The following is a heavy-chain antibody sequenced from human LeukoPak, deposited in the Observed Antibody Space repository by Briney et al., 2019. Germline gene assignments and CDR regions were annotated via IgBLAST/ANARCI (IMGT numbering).Heavy chain of an antibody. CDR2: IYYSGST. V-gene: IGHV4-31*03. CDR3: ARFAYCGGHCWYYFDY. D-gene: IGHD2-21*02. Sequence: SETLSLTCTVSGGSIGSGGYYWSWIRQHPGKGLEWIGYIYYSGSTYYNPSLKSRLTISVDTSKNQFSLKLSSVTAADTAAYYCARFAYCGGHCWYYFDYWGQGSLVTVSS. J-gene: IGHJ4*02. CDR1: GGSIGSGGYY.